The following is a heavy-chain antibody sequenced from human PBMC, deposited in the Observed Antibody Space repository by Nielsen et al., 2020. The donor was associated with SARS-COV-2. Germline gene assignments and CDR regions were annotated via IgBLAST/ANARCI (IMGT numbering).Heavy chain of an antibody. V-gene: IGHV3-11*01. CDR2: ISSSGGTT. CDR3: ARDRDIDYFDS. Sequence: GESLKISCAASGFTFSDHYMSWIRQPPGRGLEWVSYISSSGGTTNYADPVTGRFTISRDNAKNSLFLQMNSLRAKDTGIYYCARDRDIDYFDSWGQGTLVTVSS. J-gene: IGHJ4*02. CDR1: GFTFSDHY.